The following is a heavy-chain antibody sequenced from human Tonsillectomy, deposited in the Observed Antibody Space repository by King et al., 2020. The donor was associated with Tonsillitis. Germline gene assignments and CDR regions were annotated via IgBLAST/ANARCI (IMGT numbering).Heavy chain of an antibody. J-gene: IGHJ6*03. CDR1: GYTFINYG. Sequence: VQLVQSGAEVKKPGASVRVSCKASGYTFINYGISWVRQAPGQGLEWMGWISAYNANTNYAQKLQGRVTLTTDTYTSTAYLELRSLRSEDTAIYYCARAVAVAATHYYYSYMDVWGKGTTVTVSS. CDR3: ARAVAVAATHYYYSYMDV. CDR2: ISAYNANT. V-gene: IGHV1-18*01. D-gene: IGHD6-19*01.